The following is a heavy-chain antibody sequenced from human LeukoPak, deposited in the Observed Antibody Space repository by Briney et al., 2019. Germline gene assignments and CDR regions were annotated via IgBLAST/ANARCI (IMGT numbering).Heavy chain of an antibody. V-gene: IGHV3-11*04. D-gene: IGHD3-22*01. CDR1: GFTFSDSY. J-gene: IGHJ3*02. CDR3: TRDHHRRHYDSQARNTFDI. CDR2: ISGSGHDI. Sequence: GGSLRLSCAASGFTFSDSYMTWVRQAPGKGVEWVAYISGSGHDINYSDSVEGRFTISRDNAKNSLYLQMNSLRAEDTAVYYCTRDHHRRHYDSQARNTFDIWGQGTMVTVSS.